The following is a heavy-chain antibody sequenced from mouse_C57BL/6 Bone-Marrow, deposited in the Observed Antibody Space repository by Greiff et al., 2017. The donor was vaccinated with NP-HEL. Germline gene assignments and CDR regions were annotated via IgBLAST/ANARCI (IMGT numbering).Heavy chain of an antibody. D-gene: IGHD4-1*01. V-gene: IGHV1-64*01. J-gene: IGHJ3*01. CDR3: ARFGTGPTY. Sequence: QVQLQQPGAELVKPGASVKLSCKASGYTFTSYWMHWVKQRPGQGLEWIGMIHPNSGSTNYNEKFKSKATLTEDKSSSTAYMQLRSLTSEDSAVCYWARFGTGPTYWGQGTLVTVSA. CDR2: IHPNSGST. CDR1: GYTFTSYW.